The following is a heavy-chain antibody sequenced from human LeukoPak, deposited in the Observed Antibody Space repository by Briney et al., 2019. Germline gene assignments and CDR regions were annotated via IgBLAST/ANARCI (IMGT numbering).Heavy chain of an antibody. CDR2: INHSGST. V-gene: IGHV4-34*01. Sequence: PSETLSLTCAVYGGSFSGYYWSWIRQPPGKGLEWIGEINHSGSTNYNPSLKSRVTISVDTSKNQFSLKLSSVTAADTAVYYCARGRRDSSGYPKYYYYYYMDVLGKGTTVTVSS. D-gene: IGHD3-22*01. J-gene: IGHJ6*03. CDR1: GGSFSGYY. CDR3: ARGRRDSSGYPKYYYYYYMDV.